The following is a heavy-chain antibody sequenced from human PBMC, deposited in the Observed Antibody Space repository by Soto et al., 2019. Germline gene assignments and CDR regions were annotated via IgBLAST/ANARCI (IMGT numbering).Heavy chain of an antibody. CDR1: GGSFSGYY. J-gene: IGHJ6*02. Sequence: PSETLSLTCAVHGGSFSGYYWSWIRQPPGKGLEWIGEINHSGSTNYNPSLKSRVTISVDTSKNQFSLKLSSVTAADTAVYYCAREYDFWSGYYAYYGMDVWGQGTTVTVSS. CDR2: INHSGST. CDR3: AREYDFWSGYYAYYGMDV. V-gene: IGHV4-34*01. D-gene: IGHD3-3*01.